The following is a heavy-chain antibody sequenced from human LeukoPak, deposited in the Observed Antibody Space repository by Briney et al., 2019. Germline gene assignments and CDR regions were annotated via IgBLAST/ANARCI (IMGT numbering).Heavy chain of an antibody. Sequence: SETLSLTCTVSGGSISSGSYYWGWIRQPPGKGLEWIGSIYYSGSTYYNPSLKSRVTISVDTSKNQFSLKLSSVTAADTAVYYCARESSLLRSTDYWGQGTLVTVSS. D-gene: IGHD3-3*01. CDR1: GGSISSGSYY. CDR3: ARESSLLRSTDY. J-gene: IGHJ4*02. V-gene: IGHV4-39*02. CDR2: IYYSGST.